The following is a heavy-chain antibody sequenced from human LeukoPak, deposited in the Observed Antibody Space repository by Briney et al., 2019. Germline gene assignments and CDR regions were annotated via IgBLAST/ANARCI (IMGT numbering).Heavy chain of an antibody. J-gene: IGHJ4*02. CDR2: IYSGGST. Sequence: GGSLRLSCAASGFTVSSNYMSWVRQAPGKGLEWVSVIYSGGSTYYADSVKGRFTISRDNSKNTLYLQMSSLRAEDAAVYYCAREAAMLRGFDYWGQGTLVTVSS. V-gene: IGHV3-53*01. CDR3: AREAAMLRGFDY. D-gene: IGHD3-10*02. CDR1: GFTVSSNY.